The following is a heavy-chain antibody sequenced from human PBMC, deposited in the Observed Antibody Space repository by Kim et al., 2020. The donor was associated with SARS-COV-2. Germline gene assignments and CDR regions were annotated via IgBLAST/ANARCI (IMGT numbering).Heavy chain of an antibody. CDR3: TRVRGCGGGSCYDAWFDP. V-gene: IGHV3-49*04. CDR2: IRSKAYGGTT. J-gene: IGHJ5*02. CDR1: GFTFGDYA. Sequence: GGSLRLSCTASGFTFGDYAMSWVRQAPGKGLEWVGFIRSKAYGGTTEYAASVKGRFTISRDDSKSIAYLQMNSLKTEDTAVYYCTRVRGCGGGSCYDAWFDPWGQGTLVTVSS. D-gene: IGHD2-15*01.